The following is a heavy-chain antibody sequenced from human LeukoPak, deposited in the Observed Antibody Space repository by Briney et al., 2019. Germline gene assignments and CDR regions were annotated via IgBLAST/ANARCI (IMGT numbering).Heavy chain of an antibody. CDR3: VRPIMVRGVILGSGVDY. V-gene: IGHV3-30*04. D-gene: IGHD3-10*01. J-gene: IGHJ4*02. Sequence: GGSLRLSCAASGFTFSSYAMHWVRQAPGKGLEWVAVISYDGSNKYYADSVKGRFTISRDNSKNTLYLQMNSLRAEDTAVYYCVRPIMVRGVILGSGVDYWGQGTLVTVSS. CDR2: ISYDGSNK. CDR1: GFTFSSYA.